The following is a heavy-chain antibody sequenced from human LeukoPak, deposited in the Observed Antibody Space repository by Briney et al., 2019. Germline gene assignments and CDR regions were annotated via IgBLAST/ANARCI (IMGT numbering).Heavy chain of an antibody. CDR3: ARGDTAMVTNLDY. D-gene: IGHD5-18*01. CDR2: IIPILGIA. V-gene: IGHV1-69*04. CDR1: GGTFSSYA. Sequence: GASVKVSCKASGGTFSSYAISWVRQAPGQGLEWMGRIIPILGIANYAQKFQGRVTITADKSTSTAYMELSSLRSEDTAVYYCARGDTAMVTNLDYWGQGTLVTVSS. J-gene: IGHJ4*02.